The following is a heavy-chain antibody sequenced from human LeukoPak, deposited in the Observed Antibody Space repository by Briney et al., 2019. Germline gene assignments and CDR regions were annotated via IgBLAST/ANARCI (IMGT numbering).Heavy chain of an antibody. CDR2: ISLDGSNK. CDR3: ARESSPYSSSTTLDY. V-gene: IGHV3-30*04. D-gene: IGHD6-13*01. J-gene: IGHJ4*02. CDR1: GLTFSSYA. Sequence: GGSLRLSCAASGLTFSSYAMHWVRQAPGKGLEWVTVISLDGSNKYYADSVKSRFTISRDNSKHTLYLQMNSLRAEDTAVYYCARESSPYSSSTTLDYWGQGTVVTVSS.